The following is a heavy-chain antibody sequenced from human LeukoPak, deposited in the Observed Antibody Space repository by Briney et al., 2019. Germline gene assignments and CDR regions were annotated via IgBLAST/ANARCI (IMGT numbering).Heavy chain of an antibody. CDR3: ARSVGYYYTMDV. CDR1: GFTFSDYY. J-gene: IGHJ6*02. V-gene: IGHV3-11*01. D-gene: IGHD2-15*01. CDR2: ISGSGSDL. Sequence: GGSLRLSCVACGFTFSDYYMSWVRQAPGRGLEWVSYISGSGSDLYYADSVKGRFTISRDNAKNSLFLQMNSLRAEGTAVYYCARSVGYYYTMDVWGQGTTVTVSS.